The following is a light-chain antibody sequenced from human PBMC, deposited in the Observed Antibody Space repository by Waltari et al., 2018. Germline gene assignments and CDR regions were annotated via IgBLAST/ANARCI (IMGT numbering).Light chain of an antibody. CDR2: WGC. J-gene: IGKJ1*01. Sequence: DIVMTQSPDSLAVSLGERATINCKASQNVSYSSDRRRWQAWYQQKSGQSAKRRIYWGCVRESGGPDRFSGRGSGADFSRTISGLQAEDVAVYYCQQFYTIPPTFGPGTRVDLK. CDR3: QQFYTIPPT. CDR1: QNVSYSSDRRRW. V-gene: IGKV4-1*01.